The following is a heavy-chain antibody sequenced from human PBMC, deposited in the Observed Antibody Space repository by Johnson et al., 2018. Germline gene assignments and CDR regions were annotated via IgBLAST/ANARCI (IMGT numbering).Heavy chain of an antibody. CDR3: VKNPRHQSDAGSSGWIDAFDI. Sequence: QVQLVESGGGLVKPGGSLRLSCAASGFTFSDYYMSWIRQAPGKGLEWVSYISSSGSTIYYADSVKGRFTISRDNSKNTLYLQMNSLRAEDTAVYYCVKNPRHQSDAGSSGWIDAFDIWGQGTMVTVSS. J-gene: IGHJ3*02. CDR2: ISSSGSTI. D-gene: IGHD6-19*01. V-gene: IGHV3-11*01. CDR1: GFTFSDYY.